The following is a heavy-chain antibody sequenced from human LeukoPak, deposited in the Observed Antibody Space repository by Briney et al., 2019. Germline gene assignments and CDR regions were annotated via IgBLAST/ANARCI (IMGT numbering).Heavy chain of an antibody. CDR1: GYTFTSYA. Sequence: ASVKVSCKGSGYTFTSYAMNWVRQAPGQGLEWMGWINTNTGNPTYAQGFTGRFVFSLDTSVSTAYLQISSLKAEDTAVYYCARDWGPIPGAVAAHISDYWGQGTLVTVSS. D-gene: IGHD6-19*01. J-gene: IGHJ4*02. CDR2: INTNTGNP. CDR3: ARDWGPIPGAVAAHISDY. V-gene: IGHV7-4-1*02.